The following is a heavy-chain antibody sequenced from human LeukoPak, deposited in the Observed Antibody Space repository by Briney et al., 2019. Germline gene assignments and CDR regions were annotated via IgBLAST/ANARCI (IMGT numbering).Heavy chain of an antibody. J-gene: IGHJ6*03. CDR1: GFTVSSNY. Sequence: GGSLRLSCAASGFTVSSNYMSWVRQAPGKGLEWVSVIYSGSSTYYADSVKGRFTISRDNSKNTLYLQMNSLRAEDTAVYYCAKVVIRHYMDVWGKGTTVTVSS. CDR2: IYSGSST. D-gene: IGHD3-16*02. V-gene: IGHV3-53*05. CDR3: AKVVIRHYMDV.